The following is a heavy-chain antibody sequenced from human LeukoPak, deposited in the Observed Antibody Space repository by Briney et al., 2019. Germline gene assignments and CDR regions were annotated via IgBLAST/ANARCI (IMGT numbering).Heavy chain of an antibody. D-gene: IGHD6-13*01. Sequence: GGSLRLSCAASGFTFSSYSMNWVRQAPGKGLEWVSVIYSGGSTYYADSVKGRFTISRDNSKNTLYLQMNSLRAEDTAVYYCARGGRIAAAGTFDYWGQGTLVTVSS. CDR1: GFTFSSYS. CDR2: IYSGGST. V-gene: IGHV3-53*01. CDR3: ARGGRIAAAGTFDY. J-gene: IGHJ4*02.